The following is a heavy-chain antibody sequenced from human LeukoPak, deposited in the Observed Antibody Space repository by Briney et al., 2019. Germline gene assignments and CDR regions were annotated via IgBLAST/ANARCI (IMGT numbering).Heavy chain of an antibody. CDR3: AGAEICGGDCFWRQLNDY. Sequence: SETLSLTCAVYGGSFSGYYWSWIRQPPGKGLEWIGEINHSGSTNYNPSLKSRVTISVDTSKNQFSLKLSSVTAADTAVYYCAGAEICGGDCFWRQLNDYWGQGTLVTVSS. J-gene: IGHJ4*02. V-gene: IGHV4-34*01. CDR2: INHSGST. CDR1: GGSFSGYY. D-gene: IGHD2-21*02.